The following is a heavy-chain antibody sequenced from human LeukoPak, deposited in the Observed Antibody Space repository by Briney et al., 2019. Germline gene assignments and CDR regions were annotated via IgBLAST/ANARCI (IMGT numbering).Heavy chain of an antibody. V-gene: IGHV4-39*07. CDR3: ARGRSGVVRRVWFDP. J-gene: IGHJ5*02. CDR2: IYYSGST. Sequence: KPSETLSLTCSVSGGSIRIGTYWWGWIRQPPGTGLEWIGRIYYSGSTYYNPSLMGRVTISMDTSKNQFSLKLTSLTAADTAVYYCARGRSGVVRRVWFDPWGQGTLVTVSS. D-gene: IGHD3-3*01. CDR1: GGSIRIGTYW.